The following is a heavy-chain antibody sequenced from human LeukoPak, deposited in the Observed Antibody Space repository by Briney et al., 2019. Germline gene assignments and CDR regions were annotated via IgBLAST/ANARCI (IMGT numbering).Heavy chain of an antibody. Sequence: PGGSLRLSCAASRLTFSAYGMHWVRQAPGKGPEWVAVIWFDGSQKYYADSVKGRFTISRDNSKNTLYLQMNSLRAEDTAVYYCAKYGSSSTYYYYMDVWGKGTTVSVSS. CDR3: AKYGSSSTYYYYMDV. CDR2: IWFDGSQK. V-gene: IGHV3-33*06. CDR1: RLTFSAYG. D-gene: IGHD6-6*01. J-gene: IGHJ6*03.